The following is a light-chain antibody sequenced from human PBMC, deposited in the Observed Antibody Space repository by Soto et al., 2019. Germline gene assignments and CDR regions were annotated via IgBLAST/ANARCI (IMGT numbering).Light chain of an antibody. J-gene: IGKJ5*01. CDR2: DAS. CDR1: QSVINY. CDR3: QQRSNWPPIT. V-gene: IGKV3-11*01. Sequence: EIVLTQSPATLSLSPGERATLSCRASQSVINYLDWYQQKPGQAPRLLIYDASNRATGIPARFSGSGSGTDFTLTISSLEPEDFAVYYCQQRSNWPPITFGQGTLLEIK.